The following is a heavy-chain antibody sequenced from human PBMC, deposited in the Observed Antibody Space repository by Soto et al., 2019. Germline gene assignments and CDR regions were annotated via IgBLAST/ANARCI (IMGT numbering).Heavy chain of an antibody. Sequence: PSATLSLTCTVSGGSISSSSYYWGWIRQPPGKGLEWIGSIYYSGSTYYNPSLKSRVTISVDTSKNQFSLKLSSVTAADTAVYYCARHIVVVTAHYYYGMDVWGQGTTGTVS. CDR3: ARHIVVVTAHYYYGMDV. V-gene: IGHV4-39*01. CDR1: GGSISSSSYY. J-gene: IGHJ6*02. CDR2: IYYSGST. D-gene: IGHD2-21*02.